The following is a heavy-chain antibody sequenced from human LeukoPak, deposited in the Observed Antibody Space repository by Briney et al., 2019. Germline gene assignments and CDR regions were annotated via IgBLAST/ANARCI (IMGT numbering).Heavy chain of an antibody. J-gene: IGHJ3*02. CDR2: IGTAGDT. V-gene: IGHV3-13*04. CDR1: GFTFSSYD. CDR3: ARGRGWGTFDI. D-gene: IGHD3-10*01. Sequence: GGSLRLSCAASGFTFSSYDMHWVRQGTGKGLEWVSAIGTAGDTYYPGSVKGRFTTSRENAKNSLYLQMNSLRVGDTAVYYCARGRGWGTFDIWGQGTMVIVSS.